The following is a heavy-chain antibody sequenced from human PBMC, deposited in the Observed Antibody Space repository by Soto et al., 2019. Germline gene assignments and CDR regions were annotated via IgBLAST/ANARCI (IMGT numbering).Heavy chain of an antibody. D-gene: IGHD3-9*01. CDR2: ISAYNGNT. J-gene: IGHJ4*02. V-gene: IGHV1-18*01. CDR3: ARAGGAYYDILTGYYNRAGGYYFDY. CDR1: GYTFTSYG. Sequence: QVQLVQSGAEVKKPGASVKVSCKASGYTFTSYGISWVRQAPGQGLEWMGWISAYNGNTNYAQKFQGRVTITADESTSTAYMELSSLRSEDTAVYYCARAGGAYYDILTGYYNRAGGYYFDYWGQGTLVTVSS.